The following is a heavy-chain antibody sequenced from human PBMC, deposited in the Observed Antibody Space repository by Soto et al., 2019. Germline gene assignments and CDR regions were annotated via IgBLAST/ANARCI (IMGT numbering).Heavy chain of an antibody. Sequence: QVQLRESGPGLVKPSGTLSLTCTVSGGSMSSSNWWNWVRQSPGKGLEWIGEAHHSGRTNYNPSLKSRVTISVDKSKNHFSLKLSSVTAADTAVYYCARSEATGLDYWGQGTLVTVSS. D-gene: IGHD1-26*01. CDR2: AHHSGRT. CDR1: GGSMSSSNW. J-gene: IGHJ4*02. V-gene: IGHV4-4*02. CDR3: ARSEATGLDY.